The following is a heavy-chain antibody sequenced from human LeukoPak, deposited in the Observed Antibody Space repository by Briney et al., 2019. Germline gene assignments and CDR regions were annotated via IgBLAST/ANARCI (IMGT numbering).Heavy chain of an antibody. CDR3: ARRVTGTTHWFDP. V-gene: IGHV4-59*08. CDR2: IYYSGST. D-gene: IGHD1-20*01. J-gene: IGHJ5*02. CDR1: GGSISSYY. Sequence: SETLSLTCTVSGGSISSYYWSWIRQPPGKGLEWIGYIYYSGSTNYNPSLKSRVTISVDTSKNQFSLELSSVTAADTAVYYCARRVTGTTHWFDPWGQGTLVTVSS.